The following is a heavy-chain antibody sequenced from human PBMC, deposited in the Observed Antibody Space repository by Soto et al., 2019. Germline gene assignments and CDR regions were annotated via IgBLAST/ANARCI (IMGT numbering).Heavy chain of an antibody. CDR1: GYIFTGDY. D-gene: IGHD2-8*01. J-gene: IGHJ6*02. Sequence: QVRLVQSGAEVKKPGASVKVSCKASGYIFTGDYIHWVRQAPGQGLEWMGWINPNRGGTGYAQKFQGWVIMTGDTSISTAYMDLRRLTSDDTAVYYCARGGGGCTDGVCGGLDVWGQGTTVTVSS. CDR3: ARGGGGCTDGVCGGLDV. V-gene: IGHV1-2*04. CDR2: INPNRGGT.